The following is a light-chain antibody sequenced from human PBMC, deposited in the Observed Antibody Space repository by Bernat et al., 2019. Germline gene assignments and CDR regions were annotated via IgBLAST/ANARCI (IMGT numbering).Light chain of an antibody. CDR1: SSNIGSNT. J-gene: IGLJ3*02. Sequence: QSVLTQPPSKSGTPGQRVTISCSGSSSNIGSNTVNWYQQLPGTAPKLLIYSNNQRPSRVPDRFSGSKSGTSASLAISGLRSEDEADYYCAAWDDSLSVWVFGGGTKLTVL. CDR3: AAWDDSLSVWV. CDR2: SNN. V-gene: IGLV1-44*01.